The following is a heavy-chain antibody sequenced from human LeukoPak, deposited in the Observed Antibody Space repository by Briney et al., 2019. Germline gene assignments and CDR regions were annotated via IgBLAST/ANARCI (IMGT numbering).Heavy chain of an antibody. CDR1: GYTFTGYY. Sequence: ASVKVSCKASGYTFTGYYMHWVRQATGQGLEWMGWMNPNSGNTGYAQKFQGRVTMTRNTSISTAYMELSSLRSEDTAVYYCARGNLLWLHAFDIWGQGTMVTVSS. CDR2: MNPNSGNT. J-gene: IGHJ3*02. CDR3: ARGNLLWLHAFDI. D-gene: IGHD3-10*01. V-gene: IGHV1-8*02.